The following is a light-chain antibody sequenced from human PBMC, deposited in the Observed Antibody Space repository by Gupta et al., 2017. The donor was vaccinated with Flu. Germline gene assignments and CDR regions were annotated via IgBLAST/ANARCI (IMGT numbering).Light chain of an antibody. CDR3: QQAYDFPLT. J-gene: IGKJ4*01. V-gene: IGKV1D-12*01. CDR2: KTS. CDR1: QNIRTW. Sequence: DIQMTLFPSSVSASVGDTVIITCRASQNIRTWLVWYQQKPGRAPNLLIYKTSTLQSGVPSRFSGSGSGTDFTLNINSLQSDDFATYYCQQAYDFPLTFGGGTKVEI.